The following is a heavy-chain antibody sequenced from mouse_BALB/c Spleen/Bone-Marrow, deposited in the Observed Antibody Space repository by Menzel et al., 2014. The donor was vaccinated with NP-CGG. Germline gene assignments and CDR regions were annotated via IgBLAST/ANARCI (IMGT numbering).Heavy chain of an antibody. J-gene: IGHJ3*01. Sequence: VQLQQSGAELVKPGASVKLSCTASGFNIKDPYMHWVKQRPEQGLEWTGRVDPANGNTKYDPKFQGKATITADTSSNTAYLQLSSLTSEDTAVYYCAPYYYGRWFTYWGQGTLVTVSA. V-gene: IGHV14-3*02. CDR2: VDPANGNT. D-gene: IGHD1-1*01. CDR1: GFNIKDPY. CDR3: APYYYGRWFTY.